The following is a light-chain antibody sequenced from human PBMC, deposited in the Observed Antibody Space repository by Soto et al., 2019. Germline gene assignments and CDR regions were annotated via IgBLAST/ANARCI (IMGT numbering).Light chain of an antibody. V-gene: IGKV4-1*01. Sequence: DIVMTQSPDSLAVSLGERATINCKSSQSVLSSSNNKNYLAWYQQKPGQPPKLLIFWASTRESGVPDRFSGSGSGTDFTLTISSLQAEDVAVYYCQQYYSSPITFGQGTRLENK. CDR2: WAS. CDR1: QSVLSSSNNKNY. CDR3: QQYYSSPIT. J-gene: IGKJ5*01.